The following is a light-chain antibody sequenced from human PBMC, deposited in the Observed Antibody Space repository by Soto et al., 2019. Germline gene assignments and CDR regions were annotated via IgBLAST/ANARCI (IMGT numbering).Light chain of an antibody. CDR2: GAS. V-gene: IGKV3-15*01. J-gene: IGKJ4*01. CDR1: KSVSSN. Sequence: EIVMTQSPAPLSVSRGERATISCRASKSVSSNLAWYQQKPGQAPRLLIYGASTRATGIRARFSGSRSGTEFNLTISSLQSEDVAVYYYQQYNNCPAFTFGVGTKVEIK. CDR3: QQYNNCPAFT.